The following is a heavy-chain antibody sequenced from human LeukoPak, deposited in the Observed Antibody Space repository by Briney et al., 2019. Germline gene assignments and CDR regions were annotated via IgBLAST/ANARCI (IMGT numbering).Heavy chain of an antibody. Sequence: ASVKVSCTASGYTFTDYYMHWVRQAPGQGLEWMGWINSNSGDRRYARDFQGRITLTRDTSFSTAYMELSSLRSDDTAVYYCARYTVYDYIWGSMHWGQGTLVTVSS. CDR2: INSNSGDR. J-gene: IGHJ4*02. V-gene: IGHV1-2*02. D-gene: IGHD3-16*01. CDR1: GYTFTDYY. CDR3: ARYTVYDYIWGSMH.